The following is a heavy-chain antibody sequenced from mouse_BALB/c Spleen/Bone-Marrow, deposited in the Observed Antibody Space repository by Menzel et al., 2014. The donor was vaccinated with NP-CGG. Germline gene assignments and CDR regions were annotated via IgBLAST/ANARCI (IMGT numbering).Heavy chain of an antibody. CDR2: IYPGDGDA. V-gene: IGHV1-80*01. CDR3: VRGAHP. CDR1: GYVFSTSW. Sequence: QVQLQQSGSELVKPGASVKISCKASGYVFSTSWMNWVKQRPGQGLEWIGRIYPGDGDANYNGNFKGEATLTADKSSSTAYMQLNSLTSVDSAVYFCVRGAHPWGQRTLVTVSA. J-gene: IGHJ3*01.